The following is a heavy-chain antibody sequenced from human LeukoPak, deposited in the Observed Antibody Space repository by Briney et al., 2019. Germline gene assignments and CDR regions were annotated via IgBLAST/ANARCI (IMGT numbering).Heavy chain of an antibody. J-gene: IGHJ4*02. CDR3: ASSRGFCSSTSCSPVSFDY. V-gene: IGHV1-2*02. CDR2: INPNSGVT. D-gene: IGHD2-2*01. Sequence: ASVKVSCKASGYTFTAYYMHWVRQAPGQGLEWMGWINPNSGVTGYEQKFQGRVTMTRDTSISTAYMEVSRLISDDTAVYYCASSRGFCSSTSCSPVSFDYWGQGTLVTVSS. CDR1: GYTFTAYY.